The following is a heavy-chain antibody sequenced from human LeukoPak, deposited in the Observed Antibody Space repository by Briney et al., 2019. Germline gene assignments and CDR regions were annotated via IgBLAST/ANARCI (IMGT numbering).Heavy chain of an antibody. CDR3: ARVGAYSSSYYFDY. D-gene: IGHD6-6*01. CDR1: GFTFSSYA. Sequence: PGGSLRLSCAASGFTFSSYAMHWVRQAPGKGLEWVAVISYDGSNKYYADSVKGRFTISRDNSKNTLYLQMNSLRAEDTAVYYCARVGAYSSSYYFDYWGQGTLVTVSS. V-gene: IGHV3-30-3*01. J-gene: IGHJ4*02. CDR2: ISYDGSNK.